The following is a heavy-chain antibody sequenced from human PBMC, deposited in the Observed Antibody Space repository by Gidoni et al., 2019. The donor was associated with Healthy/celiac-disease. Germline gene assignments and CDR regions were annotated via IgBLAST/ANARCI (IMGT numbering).Heavy chain of an antibody. Sequence: QVQLVESGGGVVQPGRSLRLSCAASGFTFSSYGMHWVRQAPGKGLEWVAVISYEGSNKYYADSVKGRFTISRDNSKNTLYLQMNSLRAEDTAVYYCAKPMEGRRDGDYYDYWGQGTLVTVSS. CDR1: GFTFSSYG. J-gene: IGHJ4*02. V-gene: IGHV3-30*18. D-gene: IGHD4-17*01. CDR3: AKPMEGRRDGDYYDY. CDR2: ISYEGSNK.